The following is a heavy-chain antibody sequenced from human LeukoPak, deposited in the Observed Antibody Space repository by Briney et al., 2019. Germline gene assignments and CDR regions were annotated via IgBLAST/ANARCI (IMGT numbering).Heavy chain of an antibody. CDR1: GYTFINYY. CDR2: INPNSGGT. D-gene: IGHD3-9*01. J-gene: IGHJ4*02. Sequence: ASVKVSCKASGYTFINYYMHWVRQAPGQGLEWMGWINPNSGGTNYAQKFQGRVTMTRDTSISTAYMELSRLRSDDTAVYYCARALNVLRYFDWSPGGYWGQGTLVTVSS. V-gene: IGHV1-2*02. CDR3: ARALNVLRYFDWSPGGY.